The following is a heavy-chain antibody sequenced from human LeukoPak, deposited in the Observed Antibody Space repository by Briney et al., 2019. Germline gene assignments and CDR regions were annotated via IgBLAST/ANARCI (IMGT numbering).Heavy chain of an antibody. CDR3: TTDFGPHYYGSGAQRNH. D-gene: IGHD3-10*01. CDR2: IKSKSGGGTT. V-gene: IGHV3-15*01. CDR1: GFTFSNAW. J-gene: IGHJ5*02. Sequence: GGSLRLSCAASGFTFSNAWMSWVRQAPGTGLEWVGRIKSKSGGGTTEYAAHVKGRFTISRDDSKNTLFMQMHSLKTDDTAFYYCTTDFGPHYYGSGAQRNHWGQGTLVTVSS.